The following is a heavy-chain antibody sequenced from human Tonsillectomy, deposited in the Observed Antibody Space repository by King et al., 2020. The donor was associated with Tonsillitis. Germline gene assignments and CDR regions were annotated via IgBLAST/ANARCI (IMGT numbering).Heavy chain of an antibody. CDR3: ARDCSGGSCYPYYYGMDV. V-gene: IGHV3-21*01. Sequence: VQLVESGGGLVKPGGSLRLSCAASGFTFSSYSMNWVRQSPGKGLEWVSSNSSSSSYIYYADSVKGRFAISRDNAKHSLYLQMNSLRAEDTAVYYCARDCSGGSCYPYYYGMDVWGQGTTVTVSS. CDR2: NSSSSSYI. J-gene: IGHJ6*02. CDR1: GFTFSSYS. D-gene: IGHD2-15*01.